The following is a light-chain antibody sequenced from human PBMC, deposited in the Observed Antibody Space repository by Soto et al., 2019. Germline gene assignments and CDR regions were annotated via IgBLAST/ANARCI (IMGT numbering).Light chain of an antibody. CDR2: AAS. V-gene: IGKV1-39*01. CDR3: EPSYSSPFT. CDR1: QPIETS. Sequence: IQMTQAPSSPSASVGDRVTITCRASQPIETSLTWYQQKPGNAPRLLIYAASSLQSGVPLRFSGSGDGTDFNLTISSLLPEDCETYYCEPSYSSPFTFGPGTTGDIK. J-gene: IGKJ3*01.